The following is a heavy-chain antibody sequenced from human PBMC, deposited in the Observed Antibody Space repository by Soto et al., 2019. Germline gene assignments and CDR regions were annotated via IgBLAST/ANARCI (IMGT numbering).Heavy chain of an antibody. J-gene: IGHJ6*02. CDR3: ARWATIDWHNYFALDV. CDR1: GDSFNNDG. V-gene: IGHV1-69*06. CDR2: VIPHFGPS. Sequence: ASVKVSCKASGDSFNNDGVNWVRQAPGQSLEWVGGVIPHFGPSKYPQKFQGRATITADTPTNKVFLELHTSTSDDKAIYYCARWATIDWHNYFALDVWGQGKLVTVSS. D-gene: IGHD3-9*01.